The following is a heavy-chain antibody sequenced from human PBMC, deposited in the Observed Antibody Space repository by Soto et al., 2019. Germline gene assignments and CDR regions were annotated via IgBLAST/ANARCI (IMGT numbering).Heavy chain of an antibody. CDR1: GGTFSSYT. J-gene: IGHJ6*03. Sequence: EASVKVSCKASGGTFSSYTISWVRQAPGQGLEWMGRIIPILGIANYAQKFQGRVTITADKSTSTAYMELSSLRSEDTAVYYCARGPRAPFYYYYMDVWGKGTTVTVSS. CDR2: IIPILGIA. V-gene: IGHV1-69*02. CDR3: ARGPRAPFYYYYMDV.